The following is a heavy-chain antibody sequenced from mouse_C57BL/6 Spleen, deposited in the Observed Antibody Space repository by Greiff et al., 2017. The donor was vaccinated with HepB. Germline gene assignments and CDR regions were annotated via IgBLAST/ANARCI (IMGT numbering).Heavy chain of an antibody. J-gene: IGHJ1*03. CDR2: ISSGGSYT. V-gene: IGHV5-6*01. CDR3: ARQGATTVVATYWYFDV. D-gene: IGHD1-1*01. Sequence: EVQVVESGGDLVKPGGSLKLSCAASGFTFSSYGMSWVRQTPDKRLEWVATISSGGSYTYYPDSVKGRFTISRDNAKNTLYLQMSSLKSEDTAMYYCARQGATTVVATYWYFDVWGTGTTVTVSS. CDR1: GFTFSSYG.